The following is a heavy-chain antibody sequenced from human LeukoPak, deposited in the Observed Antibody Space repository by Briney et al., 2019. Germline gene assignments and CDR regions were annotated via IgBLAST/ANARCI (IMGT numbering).Heavy chain of an antibody. D-gene: IGHD2-2*01. V-gene: IGHV3-74*01. CDR1: GFTFSNCW. CDR3: AKDRDPMPSRGMDV. J-gene: IGHJ6*02. CDR2: IKSDGSDP. Sequence: GSLRLSCAASGFTFSNCWMHWVRRGPGKGLVGVSRIKSDGSDPSYADSVKGRFTISRDNAKSTLYLQMNSLRVEDTAVYYCAKDRDPMPSRGMDVWGQGTTVAVSS.